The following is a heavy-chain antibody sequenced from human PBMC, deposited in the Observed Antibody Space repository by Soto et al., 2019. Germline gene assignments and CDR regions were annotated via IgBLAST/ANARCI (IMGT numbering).Heavy chain of an antibody. J-gene: IGHJ6*02. V-gene: IGHV3-33*01. CDR1: GFTFSSYG. Sequence: RLSCAASGFTFSSYGMHWVRQAPGKGLEWVAVIWYDGSNKYYADSVKGRFTISRDNSKNTLYLQMNSLRAEDTAVYYCARVSKWGYSYGYFHYYYGTDVWGQGTTVTVSS. D-gene: IGHD5-18*01. CDR3: ARVSKWGYSYGYFHYYYGTDV. CDR2: IWYDGSNK.